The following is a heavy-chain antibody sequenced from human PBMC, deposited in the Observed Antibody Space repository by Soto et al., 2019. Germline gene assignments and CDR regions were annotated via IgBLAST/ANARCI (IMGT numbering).Heavy chain of an antibody. J-gene: IGHJ6*02. V-gene: IGHV3-23*01. CDR3: AKDLYGDYPYGMDV. D-gene: IGHD4-17*01. CDR1: GFTFSSYA. Sequence: PGGSLRLSCAASGFTFSSYAMRWVRQAPGKGLEWVSAISGSGGSTYYADSVKGRFTISRDNSKNTLYLQMNSLRAEDTAVYYCAKDLYGDYPYGMDVWGQGTTVTVS. CDR2: ISGSGGST.